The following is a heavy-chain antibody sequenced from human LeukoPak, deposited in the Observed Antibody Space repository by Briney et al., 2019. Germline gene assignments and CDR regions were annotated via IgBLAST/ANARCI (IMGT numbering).Heavy chain of an antibody. CDR1: GGSFSGYY. CDR2: INHSGST. Sequence: ETLSLTCAVYGGSFSGYYWSWIRQPPGKGLEWIGEINHSGSTNYNPSLKSRVTISVDTSKNQFSLKLSSVTAADTAVYYCARGRGVRYWGQGTLVTVS. J-gene: IGHJ4*02. V-gene: IGHV4-34*01. D-gene: IGHD2-8*01. CDR3: ARGRGVRY.